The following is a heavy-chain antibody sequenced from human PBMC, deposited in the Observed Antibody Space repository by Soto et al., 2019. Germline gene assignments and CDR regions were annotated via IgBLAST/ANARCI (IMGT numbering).Heavy chain of an antibody. CDR3: AVDGDWYGMDV. CDR1: GFTVSSNY. CDR2: IYSGGST. Sequence: EVQLVETGGGLIQPGGSLRLSCAASGFTVSSNYMSWVRQAPGKGLEWVAVIYSGGSTYYADSVKGRFTISRDNSKNILYLQMNSLRAEDTAVYYCAVDGDWYGMDVWGQGTTVTVSS. V-gene: IGHV3-53*02. J-gene: IGHJ6*02. D-gene: IGHD3-10*01.